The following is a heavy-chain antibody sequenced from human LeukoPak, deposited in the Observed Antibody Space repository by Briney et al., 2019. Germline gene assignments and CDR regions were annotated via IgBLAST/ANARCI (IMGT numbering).Heavy chain of an antibody. Sequence: GGSLRLSCAASGFTFSSYGMHWVRQAPGKGLEWVAFIRYDGSNKYYADSVKGRFTISRDNSKNTLYLQMNSLRAEDTAVYYCAKDPDYVRGYSYPNYWGQGTLVTVSS. CDR1: GFTFSSYG. CDR3: AKDPDYVRGYSYPNY. D-gene: IGHD5-18*01. CDR2: IRYDGSNK. V-gene: IGHV3-30*02. J-gene: IGHJ4*02.